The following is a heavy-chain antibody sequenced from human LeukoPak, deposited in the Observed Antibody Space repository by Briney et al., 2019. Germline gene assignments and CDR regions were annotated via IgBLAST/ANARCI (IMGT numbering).Heavy chain of an antibody. V-gene: IGHV4-38-2*01. CDR2: IYHSGST. Sequence: SETLSLTCAVSGYSISSGYYWSWIRQPPGKGLEWIGSIYHSGSTYYNPSLKSRVTISVDTSKNQFSLKLSSVTAADTAVYYCARRGSRYFDYWGQGTLVTVSS. CDR1: GYSISSGYY. J-gene: IGHJ4*02. CDR3: ARRGSRYFDY.